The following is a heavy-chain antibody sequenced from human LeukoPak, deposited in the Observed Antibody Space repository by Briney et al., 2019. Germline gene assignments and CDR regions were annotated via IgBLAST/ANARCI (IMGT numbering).Heavy chain of an antibody. V-gene: IGHV3-23*01. D-gene: IGHD2-15*01. Sequence: GGSVTLFCAASGFTFSIYAMTWVRQAPGKGLEWVSLITRSTHSTYYADSVKGRFTISRDNSKNTLFLQMNSLRAEDTAVYYCAKDPASGYCSGGSCYDSPFDSWGQGTLVTVSS. J-gene: IGHJ4*02. CDR3: AKDPASGYCSGGSCYDSPFDS. CDR1: GFTFSIYA. CDR2: ITRSTHST.